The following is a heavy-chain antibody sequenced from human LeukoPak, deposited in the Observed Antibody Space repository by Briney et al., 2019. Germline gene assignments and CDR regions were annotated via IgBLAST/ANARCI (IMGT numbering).Heavy chain of an antibody. CDR2: IYTSGST. CDR3: ARHKGDFWSGSYYMDV. CDR1: GGSISSYY. Sequence: SETLSLTCTVSGGSISSYYWSWLRQPPGKGLEWIGYIYTSGSTNYNPSLKSRVTISVDTSKNQFSLKLSSVTAADTAVYYCARHKGDFWSGSYYMDVWGKGTTVTVSS. V-gene: IGHV4-4*09. J-gene: IGHJ6*03. D-gene: IGHD3-3*01.